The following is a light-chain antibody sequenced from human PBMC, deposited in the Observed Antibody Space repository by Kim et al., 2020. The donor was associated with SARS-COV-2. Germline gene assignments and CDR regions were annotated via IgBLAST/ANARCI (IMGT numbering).Light chain of an antibody. CDR3: AAWDDSLSGVV. CDR2: SNN. V-gene: IGLV1-47*02. J-gene: IGLJ2*01. CDR1: RATIGSNS. Sequence: GQRDTLPCPGGRATIGSNSRYSYQRRPGTAPKLLIYSNNQRPSGVPDRFSGSKSGTSASLAISGLRSEDEADYYCAAWDDSLSGVVFGGGTKVTVL.